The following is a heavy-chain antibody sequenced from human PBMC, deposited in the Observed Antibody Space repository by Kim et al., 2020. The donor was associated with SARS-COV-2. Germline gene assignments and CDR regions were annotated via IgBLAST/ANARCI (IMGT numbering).Heavy chain of an antibody. CDR3: ARDEGYCSGGSCHDYYYGMDV. V-gene: IGHV1-69*13. CDR2: IIPIFGTA. J-gene: IGHJ6*02. D-gene: IGHD2-15*01. CDR1: GGTFSSYA. Sequence: SVKVSCKASGGTFSSYAISWVRQAPGQGLEWMGGIIPIFGTANYAQKFQGRVTITADESTSTAYMELSSLGSEDTAVYYCARDEGYCSGGSCHDYYYGMDVWGQGTTVTVSS.